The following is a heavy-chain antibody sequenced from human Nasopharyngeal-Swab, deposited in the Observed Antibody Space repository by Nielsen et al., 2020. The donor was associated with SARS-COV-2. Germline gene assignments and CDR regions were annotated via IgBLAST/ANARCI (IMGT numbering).Heavy chain of an antibody. CDR3: ARKDVFAYGVDAFDI. CDR2: VTGSGYGT. D-gene: IGHD3-10*01. V-gene: IGHV3-23*01. CDR1: GFTFSSYA. J-gene: IGHJ3*02. Sequence: GESLKISCAASGFTFSSYAMTWVRQAPGKGLEWVSVVTGSGYGTDYADSVKGCFTISRDNAKNTLYLQMNSLRAEDTAVYYCARKDVFAYGVDAFDIWGQGTMVTVSS.